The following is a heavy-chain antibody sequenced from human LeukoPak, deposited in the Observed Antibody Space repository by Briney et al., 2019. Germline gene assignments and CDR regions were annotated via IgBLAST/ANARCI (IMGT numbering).Heavy chain of an antibody. Sequence: SETLSLTCAVYGGSFSSYYWSWIRQPPGQGLEWIGEINHSGSTNYNPSLKSRVTISVDTSKNQFSLKLSSVTAADTAVYYCAKARWLQLHGFDYWGQGTLVSVSS. V-gene: IGHV4-34*01. CDR1: GGSFSSYY. CDR2: INHSGST. D-gene: IGHD5-12*01. J-gene: IGHJ4*02. CDR3: AKARWLQLHGFDY.